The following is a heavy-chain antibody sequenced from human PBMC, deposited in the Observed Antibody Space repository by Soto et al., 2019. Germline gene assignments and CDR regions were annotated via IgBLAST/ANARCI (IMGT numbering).Heavy chain of an antibody. Sequence: SETLSLTCIVSGGFISGYYWSWIRRPPGRGLELIGYIQYSGTTNYNPSLKSRATISVDPSKNQFSLNLSSVTAADTALYYCATSTSSEKRWFDSWGQGTLVTVSS. CDR1: GGFISGYY. V-gene: IGHV4-59*01. J-gene: IGHJ5*01. CDR3: ATSTSSEKRWFDS. CDR2: IQYSGTT. D-gene: IGHD2-2*01.